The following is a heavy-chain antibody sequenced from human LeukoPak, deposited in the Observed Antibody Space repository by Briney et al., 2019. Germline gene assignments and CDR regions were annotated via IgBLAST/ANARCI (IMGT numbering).Heavy chain of an antibody. Sequence: PGGSLRLSCAASGFTFSNYWMSCDRQAHGKGLEWVANIKPDGSEKYYMDSVKGRFTISRDNAKNSLYLQMNSLRAEDTAIYYCARDQRGYSYGYDDYWGQGTLVTVSS. CDR3: ARDQRGYSYGYDDY. J-gene: IGHJ4*02. CDR1: GFTFSNYW. V-gene: IGHV3-7*01. D-gene: IGHD5-18*01. CDR2: IKPDGSEK.